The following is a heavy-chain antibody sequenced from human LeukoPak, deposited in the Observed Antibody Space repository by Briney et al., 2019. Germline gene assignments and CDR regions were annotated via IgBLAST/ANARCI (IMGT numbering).Heavy chain of an antibody. J-gene: IGHJ4*02. CDR3: ATDRGWRTSGYYLYYFEY. CDR2: IKHDGSEK. CDR1: GFTFDDYA. D-gene: IGHD3-3*01. Sequence: PGGSLRLSCAASGFTFDDYAMSWVRQAPGKGLEWVASIKHDGSEKYYVDSVRGRFTISRDNTKNSLYLQMSSLRAEDTAVYYCATDRGWRTSGYYLYYFEYWGQGTLVTFSS. V-gene: IGHV3-7*01.